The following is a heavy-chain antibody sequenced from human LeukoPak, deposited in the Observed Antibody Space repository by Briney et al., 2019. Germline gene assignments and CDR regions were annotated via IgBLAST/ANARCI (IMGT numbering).Heavy chain of an antibody. Sequence: PGGSLRLSCAASGFTFSSYAMSWVRQAPGKGLEWVSVIYSGGTTKYADSVRGRFSISRDNSKNTLHLQMNSLRADDTAVYYCAREKTGSDGYNHGFDYWGQGALVTVSS. CDR2: IYSGGTT. J-gene: IGHJ4*02. D-gene: IGHD5-24*01. V-gene: IGHV3-53*01. CDR3: AREKTGSDGYNHGFDY. CDR1: GFTFSSYA.